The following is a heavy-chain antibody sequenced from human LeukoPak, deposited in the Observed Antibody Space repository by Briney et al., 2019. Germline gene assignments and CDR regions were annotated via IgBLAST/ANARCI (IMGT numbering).Heavy chain of an antibody. CDR2: ISAYNGNT. Sequence: ASVKVSCKASGYTFTSYGISWVRQAPGQGLEWVGWISAYNGNTNYAQKLQGRVTMTTDTSTSTAYMELRSLRSDDTAVYYCARDTRGRYSGSTEGSFWGQGTLVTVSS. D-gene: IGHD1-26*01. CDR1: GYTFTSYG. CDR3: ARDTRGRYSGSTEGSF. J-gene: IGHJ4*02. V-gene: IGHV1-18*01.